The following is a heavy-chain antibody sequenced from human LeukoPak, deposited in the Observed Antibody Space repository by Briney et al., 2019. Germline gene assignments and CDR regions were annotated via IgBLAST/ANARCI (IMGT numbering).Heavy chain of an antibody. V-gene: IGHV3-21*01. CDR3: ARVFLPHYFRGAFDI. J-gene: IGHJ3*02. CDR2: ISSSSSYI. D-gene: IGHD2/OR15-2a*01. Sequence: GGLRLSCAASGLTFCSYSMNWVRQAPGKGLEWVSSISSSSSYIYYADSVKGRFTISRDNAKNSLYLQMNSLRAEDTAVYYCARVFLPHYFRGAFDIWGQGTMVTVSS. CDR1: GLTFCSYS.